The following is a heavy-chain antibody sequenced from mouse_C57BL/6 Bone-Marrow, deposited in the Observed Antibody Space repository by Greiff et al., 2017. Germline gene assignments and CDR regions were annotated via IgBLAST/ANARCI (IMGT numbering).Heavy chain of an antibody. J-gene: IGHJ2*01. CDR3: ARRSNSYYFDH. CDR1: GYTFTSYW. CDR2: INPSSGYT. V-gene: IGHV1-7*01. Sequence: QVQLQQSGAELAKPGASVKLSCKASGYTFTSYWMHWVKQSPGQGLEWIGYINPSSGYTKYNQKFKDKATLTADKSYSTAYMQLSSLTYDDSAVYYCARRSNSYYFDHWGQGTTLTVSS. D-gene: IGHD2-5*01.